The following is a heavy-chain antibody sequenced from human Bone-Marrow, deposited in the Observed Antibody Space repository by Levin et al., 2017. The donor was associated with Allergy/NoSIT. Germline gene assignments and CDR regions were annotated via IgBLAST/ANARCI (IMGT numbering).Heavy chain of an antibody. V-gene: IGHV3-48*02. J-gene: IGHJ5*02. Sequence: GESLKISCAASGFTFRHYTMNWVRQAPGKGLEWVSCITSSGDSTYYADSVKGRFTISRDNAKNSLYLQLNRLRDEDTAMYYCARDPARGYYDSSGYSGNHWGQGTLVTVSS. CDR3: ARDPARGYYDSSGYSGNH. CDR1: GFTFRHYT. CDR2: ITSSGDST. D-gene: IGHD3-22*01.